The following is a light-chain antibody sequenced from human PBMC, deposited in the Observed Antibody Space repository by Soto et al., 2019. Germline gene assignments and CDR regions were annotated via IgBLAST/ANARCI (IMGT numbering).Light chain of an antibody. CDR3: QQYVSSRLI. CDR2: GAS. CDR1: QTVSSTD. J-gene: IGKJ4*01. Sequence: EIVLTQSPGTLSLSPGDRATLSCTASQTVSSTDSAWYQQRAGQAPRLLIFGASSRATGIPDRFSGSGSGTDFRLTISRLEPEDFAVYYCQQYVSSRLIFGGGTKVEIK. V-gene: IGKV3-20*01.